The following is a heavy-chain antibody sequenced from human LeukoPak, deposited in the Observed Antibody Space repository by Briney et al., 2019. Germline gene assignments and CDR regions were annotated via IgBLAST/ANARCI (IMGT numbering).Heavy chain of an antibody. Sequence: PGGSLRLSCAASGFTVSSNYMNWVRQAPGRGLEWVSMIYPNGNTFYTDSVKGRFTISRDNSKNTLDLQMSSLRAEDTAVYYCARVDGFTREGAFDVWGQGTMVTVSS. CDR2: IYPNGNT. V-gene: IGHV3-66*01. J-gene: IGHJ3*01. CDR3: ARVDGFTREGAFDV. D-gene: IGHD3/OR15-3a*01. CDR1: GFTVSSNY.